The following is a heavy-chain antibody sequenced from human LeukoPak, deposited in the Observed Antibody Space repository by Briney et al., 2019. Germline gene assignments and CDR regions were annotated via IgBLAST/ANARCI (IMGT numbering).Heavy chain of an antibody. CDR3: ARELKVGNTGYYFDY. D-gene: IGHD2/OR15-2a*01. J-gene: IGHJ4*02. CDR1: SGSISDYY. V-gene: IGHV4-59*01. CDR2: IYYSGST. Sequence: SETLSLTCTVSSGSISDYYWSWIRQPPGKGLEWIGYIYYSGSTNYNPSLKSRVTLLVDMSKNQFSLKMSSVTAADTAVYYCARELKVGNTGYYFDYWGQGTLVTVSS.